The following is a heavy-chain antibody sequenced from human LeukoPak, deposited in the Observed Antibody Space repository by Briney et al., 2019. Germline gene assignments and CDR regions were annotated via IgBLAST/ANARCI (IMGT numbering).Heavy chain of an antibody. CDR3: ARVLPVPYLLDS. D-gene: IGHD2/OR15-2a*01. CDR1: GHSTTRGYY. J-gene: IGHJ4*02. V-gene: IGHV4-38-2*01. Sequence: SETLSLTCGISGHSTTRGYYWAWFRQSPGKGLEWIATFFQSEKSFYNASLKSRVIMSLDTSKSQFSLNLTSATAADTAVYYCARVLPVPYLLDSWGQGTHVTVSS. CDR2: FFQSEKS.